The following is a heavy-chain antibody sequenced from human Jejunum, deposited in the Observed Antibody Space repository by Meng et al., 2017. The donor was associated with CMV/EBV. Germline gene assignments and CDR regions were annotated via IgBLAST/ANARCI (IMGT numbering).Heavy chain of an antibody. J-gene: IGHJ4*02. V-gene: IGHV3-21*01. CDR3: ARGVLDS. CDR2: ISGTTPNI. CDR1: GFAFSAYG. Sequence: LRLSCATTGFAFSAYGMNWVRQAQGKELEWVALISGTTPNIYYADSVKGRFTVSRDNAKRSLYLQMNNLRVEDAGVYYCARGVLDSWGQGTVVTVSS. D-gene: IGHD2-21*01.